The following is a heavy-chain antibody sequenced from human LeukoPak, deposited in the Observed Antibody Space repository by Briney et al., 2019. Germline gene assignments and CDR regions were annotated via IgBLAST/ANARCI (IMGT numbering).Heavy chain of an antibody. Sequence: SETLSLTCTVSGGSISTYHWSWIRQPPGKGLEWIGYIYYTGSTYCNPSLKSRVTMAVDTSKNQFSLKLISVTAADTAVYYCARVITATTREDSWGQGTLVTVSS. D-gene: IGHD1-20*01. J-gene: IGHJ4*02. CDR3: ARVITATTREDS. CDR2: IYYTGST. V-gene: IGHV4-59*08. CDR1: GGSISTYH.